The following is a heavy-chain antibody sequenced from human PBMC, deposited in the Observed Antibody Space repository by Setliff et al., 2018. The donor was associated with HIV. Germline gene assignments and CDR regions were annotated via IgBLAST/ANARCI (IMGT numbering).Heavy chain of an antibody. J-gene: IGHJ4*02. D-gene: IGHD3-3*01. CDR1: GYSISRGYY. CDR2: IHHSGST. Sequence: PSETLSLTCSVSGYSISRGYYWGWIRQPPGKGLEWIGSIHHSGSTYYNPSRKSRVTISVDTSKNQFSPNLSSVTAADTAVYYCVRDGFWSGYIDYWGQGTLVTVSS. CDR3: VRDGFWSGYIDY. V-gene: IGHV4-38-2*02.